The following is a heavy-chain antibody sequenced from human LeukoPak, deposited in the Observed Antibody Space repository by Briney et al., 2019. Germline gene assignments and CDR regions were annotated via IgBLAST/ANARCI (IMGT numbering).Heavy chain of an antibody. J-gene: IGHJ4*02. Sequence: PSETLSLTCTVSGGSISSCYWSWIRQPPGKGLEWIGYIYYSGSTNYNPSLKSRVTISVDTSKNQFSLKLSPVTAADTAVYYCARSPVLRFLEWPYFDYWGQGTLVTVSS. V-gene: IGHV4-59*01. CDR2: IYYSGST. D-gene: IGHD3-3*01. CDR1: GGSISSCY. CDR3: ARSPVLRFLEWPYFDY.